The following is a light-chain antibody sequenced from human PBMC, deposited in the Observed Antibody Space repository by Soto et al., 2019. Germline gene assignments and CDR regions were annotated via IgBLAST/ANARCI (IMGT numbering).Light chain of an antibody. CDR3: QQYGLAPRP. J-gene: IGKJ1*01. CDR1: QSVSSSY. Sequence: EIVLTQSPGTLSLSPGERATLSCRASQSVSSSYLARYQQKPGQAPRLFIYASSIRATGIPDRFSGSGSGTDFTLTISRLEPEDLAVYYCQQYGLAPRPFGRGTQVELK. CDR2: ASS. V-gene: IGKV3-20*01.